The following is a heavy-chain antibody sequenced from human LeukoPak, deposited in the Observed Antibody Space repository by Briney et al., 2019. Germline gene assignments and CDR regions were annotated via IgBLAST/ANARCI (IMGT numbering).Heavy chain of an antibody. CDR1: GYTFTSYY. CDR2: INPSGGST. CDR3: ARAALTTATILVFDH. Sequence: ASVKVSCKASGYTFTSYYMHWVRQAPGQGLEWMGIINPSGGSTSYAQKFQGRVTMTRDTSTSTVYMELSSLRSEDTAVYYCARAALTTATILVFDHWGQGTLVTVSS. J-gene: IGHJ4*02. V-gene: IGHV1-46*01. D-gene: IGHD5-12*01.